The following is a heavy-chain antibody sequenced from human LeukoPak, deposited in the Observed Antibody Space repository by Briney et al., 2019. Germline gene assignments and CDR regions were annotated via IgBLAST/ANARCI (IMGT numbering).Heavy chain of an antibody. Sequence: GGSLRLSCAASGFTFSSNWMSWVRQAPRKGQELVANIKQDGSEKYYVDYVKGRFTISRDNAKNSLYLQMNSLRAEDRAVYHCARVSVTTNHFDAWGQGTLVTVSS. D-gene: IGHD4-17*01. CDR2: IKQDGSEK. CDR1: GFTFSSNW. V-gene: IGHV3-7*02. CDR3: ARVSVTTNHFDA. J-gene: IGHJ4*02.